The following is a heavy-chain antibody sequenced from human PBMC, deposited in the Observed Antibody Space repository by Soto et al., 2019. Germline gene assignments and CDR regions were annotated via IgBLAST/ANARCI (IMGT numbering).Heavy chain of an antibody. CDR1: GFTFSSYG. Sequence: GGSLRLSCAAFGFTFSSYGMHWVRQAPGKGLEWVAVISYDGSNKYYADSVKGRFTISRDNSKNTLYLQMNSLRAEDTAVYYCAKDIAQGIVVVPAAIYYYYGMDVWGQGTTVTVSS. J-gene: IGHJ6*02. V-gene: IGHV3-30*18. D-gene: IGHD2-2*01. CDR2: ISYDGSNK. CDR3: AKDIAQGIVVVPAAIYYYYGMDV.